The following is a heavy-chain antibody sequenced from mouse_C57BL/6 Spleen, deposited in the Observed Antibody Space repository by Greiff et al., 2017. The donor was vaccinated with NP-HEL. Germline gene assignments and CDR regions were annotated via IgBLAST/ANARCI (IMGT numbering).Heavy chain of an antibody. D-gene: IGHD2-5*01. Sequence: EVQLQQSGPVLVKPGASVKMSCKASGYTFTDYYMNWVKQSHGKSLEWIGVINPYNGGTSYNQKFKGKATLTVDKSSSTAYMELNSLTSEDSAVYYCARSAYYSNFWYFDVWGTGTTVTVSS. CDR2: INPYNGGT. V-gene: IGHV1-19*01. J-gene: IGHJ1*03. CDR3: ARSAYYSNFWYFDV. CDR1: GYTFTDYY.